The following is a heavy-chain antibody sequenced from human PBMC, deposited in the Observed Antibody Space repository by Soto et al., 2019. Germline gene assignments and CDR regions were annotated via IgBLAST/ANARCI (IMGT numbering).Heavy chain of an antibody. V-gene: IGHV1-2*02. J-gene: IGHJ4*02. CDR2: INPNSGDT. CDR3: ARSVALGGGFDY. D-gene: IGHD2-21*01. Sequence: QVHLVQSGAELKKPAASVKISCKASGYTFSHYYMHWVRQAPGQGLEWMGWINPNSGDTNYAQKFQGRVTITRDTSINTGYMELSRLTSDDTAVYYCARSVALGGGFDYLGQGTLVTVSS. CDR1: GYTFSHYY.